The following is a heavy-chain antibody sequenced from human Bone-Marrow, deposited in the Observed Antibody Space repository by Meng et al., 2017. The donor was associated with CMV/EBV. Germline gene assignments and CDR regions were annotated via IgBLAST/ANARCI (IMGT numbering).Heavy chain of an antibody. Sequence: ASVKVSCKVSGYTLTELSMHWVRQAPGKGLEWMGGFDPEDGETIYAQKFQGRVTMTEDTSTDTAYMELSRLRSDDTAVYYCARGEEIQLWFPTVDYWGQGTLVTVSS. CDR1: GYTLTELS. D-gene: IGHD5-18*01. J-gene: IGHJ4*02. CDR2: FDPEDGET. V-gene: IGHV1-24*01. CDR3: ARGEEIQLWFPTVDY.